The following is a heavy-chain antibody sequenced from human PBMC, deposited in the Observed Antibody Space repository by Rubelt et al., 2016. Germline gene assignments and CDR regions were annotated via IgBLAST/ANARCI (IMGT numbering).Heavy chain of an antibody. CDR3: AKGSAMVHYYYYYGMDV. J-gene: IGHJ6*02. CDR2: I. V-gene: IGHV3-23*01. D-gene: IGHD3-10*01. Sequence: IYYADSVKGRFTISRDNSKNTLYLQMNSLRAEDTAVYYCAKGSAMVHYYYYYGMDVWGQGTTVTVSS.